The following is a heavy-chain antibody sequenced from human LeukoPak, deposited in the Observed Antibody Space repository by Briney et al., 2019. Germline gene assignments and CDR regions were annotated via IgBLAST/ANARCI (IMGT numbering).Heavy chain of an antibody. D-gene: IGHD6-19*01. CDR2: IYDSGST. V-gene: IGHV4-30-4*07. J-gene: IGHJ5*02. CDR1: GGSISSGGYS. Sequence: SETLSLTCGVSGGSISSGGYSWSWIRQSPGKGLEWIGYIYDSGSTYYNPSLKSRVTISVDTSKNQFSLKLSSVTAADTAVYYCAGDSSGWYCFDPWGQGTLVTVSS. CDR3: AGDSSGWYCFDP.